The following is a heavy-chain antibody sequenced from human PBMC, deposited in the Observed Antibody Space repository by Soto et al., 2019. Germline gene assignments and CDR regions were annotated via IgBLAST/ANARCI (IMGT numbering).Heavy chain of an antibody. Sequence: GESLKISCKGSGYSFTSYWIGWVRQMPGKGLEWMGIIYPGDSDTRYSPSFQGQVTISADKSISTAYLQWSSLKASDTAMYYCARHDWDSRQSNYSYYYMDVWGKGTTVPSP. CDR3: ARHDWDSRQSNYSYYYMDV. D-gene: IGHD6-13*01. CDR2: IYPGDSDT. J-gene: IGHJ6*03. V-gene: IGHV5-51*01. CDR1: GYSFTSYW.